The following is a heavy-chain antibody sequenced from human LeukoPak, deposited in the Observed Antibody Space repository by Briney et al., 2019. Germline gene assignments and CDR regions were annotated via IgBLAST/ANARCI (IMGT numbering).Heavy chain of an antibody. V-gene: IGHV3-21*01. Sequence: GGSLRLSCAASGFTFSTYSMNWVRQAPGKGLEWVSSISSPYTYIYYADSVKGRFTISRDNAKNSLYLQMNSLRAEDTAVYYCARGPPTDYWGQGTLVTVSS. CDR1: GFTFSTYS. J-gene: IGHJ4*02. CDR3: ARGPPTDY. CDR2: ISSPYTYI.